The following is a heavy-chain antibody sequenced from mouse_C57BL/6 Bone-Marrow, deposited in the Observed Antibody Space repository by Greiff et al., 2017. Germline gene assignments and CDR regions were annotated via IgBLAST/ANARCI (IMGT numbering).Heavy chain of an antibody. CDR1: GYTFTSYW. CDR3: ARYDGYFQFAY. Sequence: QVQLQQPGAELVKPGASVKLSCKASGYTFTSYWMHWVKQRPGRGLEWIGRIDPNSGGTKYNEKFKGKATLTVDKPSSTAYMQLSSLTSEDSSVYYCARYDGYFQFAYWGQGTLVTVSA. D-gene: IGHD2-3*01. V-gene: IGHV1-72*01. J-gene: IGHJ3*01. CDR2: IDPNSGGT.